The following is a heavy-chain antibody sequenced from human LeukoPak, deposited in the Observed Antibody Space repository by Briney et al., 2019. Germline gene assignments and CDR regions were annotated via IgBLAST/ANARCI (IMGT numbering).Heavy chain of an antibody. CDR1: GFTFSSYA. CDR2: ISYDGSNK. D-gene: IGHD3-22*01. V-gene: IGHV3-30-3*01. J-gene: IGHJ6*02. CDR3: ARDYYGSSGYYSYYYYYGMDV. Sequence: GGSLRLSCAASGFTFSSYAMHWVRQAPGKGLEWVAVISYDGSNKYYADSVKGRFTISRDNYKNTLYLQMNSLRAEDTAVYYCARDYYGSSGYYSYYYYYGMDVWGQGTTVTVSS.